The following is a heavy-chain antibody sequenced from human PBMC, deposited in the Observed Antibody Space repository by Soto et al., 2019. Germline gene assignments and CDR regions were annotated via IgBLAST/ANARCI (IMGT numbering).Heavy chain of an antibody. CDR1: GYRFTSYW. CDR3: ARMSAYGDSPGY. V-gene: IGHV5-10-1*01. CDR2: IDPSDSYT. J-gene: IGHJ4*02. D-gene: IGHD4-17*01. Sequence: GESLKVSCKGSGYRFTSYWISWVRQMPGKGLEWMGRIDPSDSYTNYSPSFQGHVTISADKSISTAYLQWSSLKASDTAMYYCARMSAYGDSPGYWGQGTLVTVS.